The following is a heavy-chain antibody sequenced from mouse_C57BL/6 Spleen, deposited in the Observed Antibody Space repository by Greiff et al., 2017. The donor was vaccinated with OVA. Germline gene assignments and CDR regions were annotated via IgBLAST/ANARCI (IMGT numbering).Heavy chain of an antibody. D-gene: IGHD2-3*01. CDR1: GYTFTDYY. J-gene: IGHJ4*01. CDR3: AIKGGYDLYYAMDY. CDR2: INPYNGGT. V-gene: IGHV1-19*01. Sequence: EVQLQQSGPVLVKPGASVKMSCKASGYTFTDYYMNWVKQSHGKSLEWIGVINPYNGGTSYNQKFKGKATLTVDKSSSTAYMELNSLTSEDSAVDYCAIKGGYDLYYAMDYWGQGTSVTVSS.